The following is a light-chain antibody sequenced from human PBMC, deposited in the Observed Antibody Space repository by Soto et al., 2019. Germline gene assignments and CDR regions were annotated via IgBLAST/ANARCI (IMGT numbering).Light chain of an antibody. CDR3: QSYDSSLNNYV. CDR1: SSNIGAGYD. Sequence: QSVLTQAPSVSGAPGQRVTISCTGSSSNIGAGYDVHWYQQLPGTAPKLLIFGSTNRPSGVPDRFSGSKSGTSASLAITGLQAEDEADYYCQSYDSSLNNYVFGTGTKLTFL. J-gene: IGLJ1*01. CDR2: GST. V-gene: IGLV1-40*01.